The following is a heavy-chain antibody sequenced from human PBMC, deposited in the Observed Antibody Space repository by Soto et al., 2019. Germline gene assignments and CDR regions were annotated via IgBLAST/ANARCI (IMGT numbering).Heavy chain of an antibody. CDR2: ISWNSGSI. D-gene: IGHD2-15*01. V-gene: IGHV3-9*01. Sequence: GGSLRLSCAASGFTFDDYAMHWVRQAPGKGLEWVSGISWNSGSIGYADSVKGRFTISRDNAKNSLYLQMNSLRAEDTALYYCAKGPSGGSCYPDCYYYYMDVWGKGTTVTVSS. CDR3: AKGPSGGSCYPDCYYYYMDV. CDR1: GFTFDDYA. J-gene: IGHJ6*03.